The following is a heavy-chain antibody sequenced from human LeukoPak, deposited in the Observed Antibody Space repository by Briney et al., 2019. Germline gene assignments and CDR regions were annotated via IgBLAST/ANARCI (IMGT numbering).Heavy chain of an antibody. CDR3: AREGEEGFDP. Sequence: SETLSFTCTVSGGSISSYYWSWIRQPPGKGLEWIGYIYYSGSTNYNPSLKSRVTISVDTSKNQFSLKLSSVTAADTAVYYCAREGEEGFDPWGQGTLVTVSS. D-gene: IGHD3-16*01. CDR2: IYYSGST. J-gene: IGHJ5*02. V-gene: IGHV4-59*01. CDR1: GGSISSYY.